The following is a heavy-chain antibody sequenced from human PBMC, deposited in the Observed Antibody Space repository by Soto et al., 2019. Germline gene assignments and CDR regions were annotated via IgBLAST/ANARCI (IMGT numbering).Heavy chain of an antibody. CDR2: IYWDDDK. CDR1: GFSLSSTRMA. D-gene: IGHD6-19*01. Sequence: QITLKESGPTLVKPTQTLTLTCTFSGFSLSSTRMAVGWIRQPPGKALEWLALIYWDDDKRCSPFLKSRLTITTDPSKTQLVLQMSTMAPVDTARYYCAHIVVAGLGYYFDYWGQGTLVTVSS. V-gene: IGHV2-5*02. CDR3: AHIVVAGLGYYFDY. J-gene: IGHJ4*02.